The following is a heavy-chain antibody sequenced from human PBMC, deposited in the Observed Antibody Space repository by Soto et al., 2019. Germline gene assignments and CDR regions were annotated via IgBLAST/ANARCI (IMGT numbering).Heavy chain of an antibody. J-gene: IGHJ3*02. Sequence: EVQLVESGGGLVQPGGSLRLSCAASGFTVSFNYMTWVRQAPGKGLEWVSVIYTGGATNYADSVKGRCTISRDDSKNTVYLPMIRLRTADTAIYSCARDPRSSGWQVGAFDIWGQGTMVTVSS. V-gene: IGHV3-66*01. D-gene: IGHD6-19*01. CDR2: IYTGGAT. CDR3: ARDPRSSGWQVGAFDI. CDR1: GFTVSFNY.